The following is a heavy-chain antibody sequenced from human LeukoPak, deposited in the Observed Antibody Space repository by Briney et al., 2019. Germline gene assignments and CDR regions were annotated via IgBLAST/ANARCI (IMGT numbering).Heavy chain of an antibody. V-gene: IGHV3-30*03. D-gene: IGHD2-21*02. CDR3: AREVYCGGDCYPLSFPYYYYYGMDV. CDR1: GFTFSSYG. Sequence: GGSLRLSCAASGFTFSSYGMHWVRQAPGKGLEWVAVISYDGSNKYYADSVKGRFTISRDNSKNTLYLQMNSLRAEDTAVYYCAREVYCGGDCYPLSFPYYYYYGMDVWGQGTTVTVSS. CDR2: ISYDGSNK. J-gene: IGHJ6*02.